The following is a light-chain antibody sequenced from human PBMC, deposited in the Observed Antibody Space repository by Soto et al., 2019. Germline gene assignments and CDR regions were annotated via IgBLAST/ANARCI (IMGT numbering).Light chain of an antibody. Sequence: QSALTQPASVSGSPGQSITISCTGTSRDVGGYNYVSWYQQHPGKAPKLMIYDVNNRPSGVSNRFSGSKSGSMASLTISGLQAEDEAYYYCKSFTSTYVYVFGTGTKLTVL. CDR1: SRDVGGYNY. V-gene: IGLV2-14*01. CDR3: KSFTSTYVYV. CDR2: DVN. J-gene: IGLJ1*01.